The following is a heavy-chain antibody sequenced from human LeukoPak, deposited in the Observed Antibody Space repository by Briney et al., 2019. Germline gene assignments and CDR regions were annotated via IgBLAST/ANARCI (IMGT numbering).Heavy chain of an antibody. D-gene: IGHD3-10*01. J-gene: IGHJ4*02. CDR2: FDPEDGET. CDR3: ARGSSAYYDSGSYYSPGY. V-gene: IGHV1-24*01. CDR1: GYTLTELS. Sequence: ASVKVSCKVSGYTLTELSMHWVRQAPGKGLEWMGGFDPEDGETIYAQKFQGRVTMTEDTSTDTAYMELSSLRSEDTAVYYCARGSSAYYDSGSYYSPGYWGQGTLVAVSS.